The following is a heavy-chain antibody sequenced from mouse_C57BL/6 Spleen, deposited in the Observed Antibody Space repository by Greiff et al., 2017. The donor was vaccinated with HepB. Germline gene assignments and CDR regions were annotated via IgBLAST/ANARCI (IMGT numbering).Heavy chain of an antibody. CDR3: ARYMAQAPFAY. J-gene: IGHJ3*01. D-gene: IGHD3-2*02. CDR2: IDPSDSYT. V-gene: IGHV1-50*01. Sequence: QVQLQQPGAELVKPGASVKLSCKASGYTFTSYWMQWVKQRPGQGLEWIGEIDPSDSYTNYNQKFKGKATLTVDTSSSTAYMQLSSLTSEDSAVYYCARYMAQAPFAYWGQGTLVTVSA. CDR1: GYTFTSYW.